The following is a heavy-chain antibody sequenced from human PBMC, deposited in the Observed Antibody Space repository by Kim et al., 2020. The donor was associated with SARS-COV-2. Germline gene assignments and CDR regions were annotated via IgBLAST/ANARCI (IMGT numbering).Heavy chain of an antibody. D-gene: IGHD3-16*01. Sequence: GGSLRLSCAASGFTFSSYSMNWVRQAPGKGLEWVSYISSSSSTIYYADSVKGRFTISRDNAKNSLYLQMNSLRDEDTAVYYCARYLAHEGTGLYYYYYYGMDVWGQGTTVTVSS. CDR1: GFTFSSYS. CDR2: ISSSSSTI. J-gene: IGHJ6*02. CDR3: ARYLAHEGTGLYYYYYYGMDV. V-gene: IGHV3-48*02.